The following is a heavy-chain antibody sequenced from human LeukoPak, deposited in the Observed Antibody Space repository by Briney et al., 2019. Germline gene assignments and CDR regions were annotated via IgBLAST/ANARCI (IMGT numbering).Heavy chain of an antibody. D-gene: IGHD1-26*01. CDR2: ISSSNTI. J-gene: IGHJ3*02. Sequence: GGSLRLSCAASGFTFSTYSMTWVRQAPGKGLEWVSYISSSNTIYYADSVKGRFTVSRDNAKDSLFLQMNSLRAEDTAVYYCAFGSGTYYNALDIWGQGTMVTVS. CDR3: AFGSGTYYNALDI. V-gene: IGHV3-48*01. CDR1: GFTFSTYS.